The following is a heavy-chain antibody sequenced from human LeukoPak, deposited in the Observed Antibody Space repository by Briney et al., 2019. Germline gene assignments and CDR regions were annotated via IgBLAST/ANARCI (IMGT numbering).Heavy chain of an antibody. D-gene: IGHD6-13*01. V-gene: IGHV3-30*02. CDR3: AKDRGVGIAAAGTAFLLDY. CDR2: IRYDGSNK. Sequence: GGSLRLSCAASGFTFSSYGMHWVRQAPGKGLEWVAFIRYDGSNKYYADSVKGRFTISRGNSKNTLYLQMNSLRAEDTAVYYCAKDRGVGIAAAGTAFLLDYWGQGTLVTVSS. J-gene: IGHJ4*02. CDR1: GFTFSSYG.